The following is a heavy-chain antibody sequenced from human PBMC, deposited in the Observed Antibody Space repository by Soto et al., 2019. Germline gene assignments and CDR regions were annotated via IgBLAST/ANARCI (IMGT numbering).Heavy chain of an antibody. Sequence: GASVKVSCKSSGGTFSSYAFSWVRQAPGQGLEWMGGIILIFGTANYAQNFQGRLTITADESTSTAYMELSSLRSEDTAVYYCARAGGHSGSYYPFDYWGQGTLVTVSS. CDR3: ARAGGHSGSYYPFDY. D-gene: IGHD1-26*01. CDR1: GGTFSSYA. J-gene: IGHJ4*02. V-gene: IGHV1-69*13. CDR2: IILIFGTA.